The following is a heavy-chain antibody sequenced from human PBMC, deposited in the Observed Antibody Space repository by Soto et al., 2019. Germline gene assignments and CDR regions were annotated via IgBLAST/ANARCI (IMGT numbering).Heavy chain of an antibody. D-gene: IGHD6-13*01. V-gene: IGHV1-18*01. CDR2: ISAYNGNT. CDR1: GYTFTSHG. J-gene: IGHJ2*01. Sequence: ASVKASYHASGYTFTSHGISWVRQAPGQGLEWMGWISAYNGNTNYAQRLQGRVTMTTDTTTSTAYMELRSLRSDDTAVYYCARRKRIAAAGTPNWYFDLCGRGTLVTVSS. CDR3: ARRKRIAAAGTPNWYFDL.